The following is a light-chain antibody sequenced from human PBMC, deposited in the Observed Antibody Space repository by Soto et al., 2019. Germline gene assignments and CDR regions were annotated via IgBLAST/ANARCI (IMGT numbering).Light chain of an antibody. J-gene: IGLJ1*01. CDR3: SSFTSSITYV. Sequence: LTQPASVSGSPGQSITISCTGTSSDVGGYNSVSWYRQDPGKAPKLMIYDVTNRPSGVSNRFSGSKSGNTASQTISGLQAEDGADYYCSSFTSSITYVFGTGTKVTVL. CDR1: SSDVGGYNS. V-gene: IGLV2-14*01. CDR2: DVT.